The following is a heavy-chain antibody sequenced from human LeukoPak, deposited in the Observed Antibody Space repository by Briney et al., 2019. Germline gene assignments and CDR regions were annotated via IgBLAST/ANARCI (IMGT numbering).Heavy chain of an antibody. Sequence: SETLSLTCTVSGGSISSYYWSWIRQPPGKGLEWIGYIYYSGSTNYNPSLKSRVTISVDTSKNQFSLKLSSVTAADTAVYYCARGRTVSHYFDYWGQGTLVTVSS. V-gene: IGHV4-59*01. CDR2: IYYSGST. J-gene: IGHJ4*02. D-gene: IGHD4-17*01. CDR3: ARGRTVSHYFDY. CDR1: GGSISSYY.